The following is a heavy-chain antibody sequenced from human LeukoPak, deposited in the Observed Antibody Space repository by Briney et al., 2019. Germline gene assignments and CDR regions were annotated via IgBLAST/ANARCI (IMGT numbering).Heavy chain of an antibody. CDR3: ARRQGYFDY. CDR2: IYYSGST. Sequence: SETLSLTCTVSGGSISSSSYYWGWIRQPPGKGLEWIGSIYYSGSTYYNPSLKSRVTISVDTSKNRFSLKLSSVTAADTAVYYCARRQGYFDYWGQGTLVTVSS. V-gene: IGHV4-39*01. CDR1: GGSISSSSYY. J-gene: IGHJ4*02.